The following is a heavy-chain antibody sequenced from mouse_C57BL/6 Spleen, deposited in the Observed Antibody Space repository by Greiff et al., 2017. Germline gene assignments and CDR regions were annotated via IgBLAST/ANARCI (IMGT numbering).Heavy chain of an antibody. CDR2: ILPGSGST. Sequence: VKLQQSGAELMKPGASVKLSCKATGYTFTGYWIAWVKQRPGHGLEWIGEILPGSGSTNYNAKFKGKATFTSDTSSNTAYMQLSSLTTEDSAIYYCARDYGSSYGFAYWGQGTLVTVSA. D-gene: IGHD1-1*01. V-gene: IGHV1-9*01. J-gene: IGHJ3*01. CDR1: GYTFTGYW. CDR3: ARDYGSSYGFAY.